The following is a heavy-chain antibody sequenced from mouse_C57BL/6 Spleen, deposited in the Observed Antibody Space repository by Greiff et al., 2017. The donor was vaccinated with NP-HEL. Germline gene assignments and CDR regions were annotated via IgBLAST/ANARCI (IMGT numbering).Heavy chain of an antibody. D-gene: IGHD2-5*01. CDR1: GYTFTSYG. V-gene: IGHV1-81*01. CDR2: IYPRSGNT. Sequence: VQLQQSGAELARPGASVKLSCKASGYTFTSYGISWVKQRTGQGLEWIGEIYPRSGNTYYNEKFKGKATLTADKSSSTAYMELRSLTSEDSAVYFFARSEASKPSYFSNYWESYYAMDYWGQGTSVTVSS. CDR3: ARSEASKPSYFSNYWESYYAMDY. J-gene: IGHJ4*01.